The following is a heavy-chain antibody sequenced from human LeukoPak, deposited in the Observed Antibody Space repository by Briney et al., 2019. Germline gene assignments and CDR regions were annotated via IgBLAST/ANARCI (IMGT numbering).Heavy chain of an antibody. CDR2: ISHSGST. D-gene: IGHD2-8*02. CDR3: ARETLGVSAFDI. V-gene: IGHV4-38-2*02. Sequence: SETLSLTCTVSGYSISSGYSWGWIRQPPGKGLEWIGSISHSGSTYYNPSLKRRVTISVDTSKNQFSLKLTSVTAADTAVYYCARETLGVSAFDIWGQGTMVTVSS. CDR1: GYSISSGYS. J-gene: IGHJ3*02.